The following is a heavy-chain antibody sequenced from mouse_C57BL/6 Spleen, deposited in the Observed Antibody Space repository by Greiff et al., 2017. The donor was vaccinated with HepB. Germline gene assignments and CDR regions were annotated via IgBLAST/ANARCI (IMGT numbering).Heavy chain of an antibody. D-gene: IGHD1-1*01. CDR2: ISYDGSN. CDR1: GYSITSGYY. CDR3: ARDGDYGSSSWFAY. Sequence: EVQLQQSGPGLVKPSQSLSLTCSVTGYSITSGYYWNWIRQFPGNKLEWMGYISYDGSNNYNPSLKNRISITRDTSKNQFFLKLNSVTTEDTATYYCARDGDYGSSSWFAYWGQGTLVTVSA. J-gene: IGHJ3*01. V-gene: IGHV3-6*01.